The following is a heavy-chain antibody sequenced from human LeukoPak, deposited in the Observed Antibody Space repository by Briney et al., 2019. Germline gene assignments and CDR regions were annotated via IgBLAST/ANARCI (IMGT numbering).Heavy chain of an antibody. V-gene: IGHV4-39*01. D-gene: IGHD4-23*01. CDR2: IYYSGST. Sequence: SETLSLTCTVSGGSISSSGYYWGWIRQPPGKGLEWIGSIYYSGSTYYNPSLESRVTISVDTSKNQFSLKLSSVTAADTAVYYCARQKTTVVTRYFDYWGQGTLVTVSS. CDR3: ARQKTTVVTRYFDY. CDR1: GGSISSSGYY. J-gene: IGHJ4*02.